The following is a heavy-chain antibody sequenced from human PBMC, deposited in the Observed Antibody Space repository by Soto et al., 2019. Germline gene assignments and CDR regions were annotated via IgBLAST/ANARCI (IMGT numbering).Heavy chain of an antibody. V-gene: IGHV4-4*07. CDR3: AREGQQLPRYYFDY. CDR2: IYTSGST. J-gene: IGHJ4*02. CDR1: GGSISSYY. D-gene: IGHD6-13*01. Sequence: SETLSLTCTVFGGSISSYYWSWIRQPAGKGLEWIGRIYTSGSTNYNPSLKSRVTMSVDTSKNQFSLKLSSVTAADTAVYYCAREGQQLPRYYFDYWGQGTLVTVSS.